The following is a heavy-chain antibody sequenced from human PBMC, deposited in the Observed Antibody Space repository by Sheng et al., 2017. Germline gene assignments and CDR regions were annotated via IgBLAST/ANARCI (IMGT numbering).Heavy chain of an antibody. Sequence: EVQLVESGGGLVQPGGSLRLSCAASGFTFSSYSMNWVRQAPGKGLEWVSYISSSSSTIYYADSVKGRFTISRDNAKNSLYLQMNSLRAEDTAVYYCARESGSYLWTFDYWGQGTLVTVSS. V-gene: IGHV3-48*01. CDR3: ARESGSYLWTFDY. D-gene: IGHD1-26*01. J-gene: IGHJ4*02. CDR1: GFTFSSYS. CDR2: ISSSSSTI.